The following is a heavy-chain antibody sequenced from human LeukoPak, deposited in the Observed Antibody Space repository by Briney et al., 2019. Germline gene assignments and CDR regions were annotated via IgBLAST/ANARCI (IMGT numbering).Heavy chain of an antibody. CDR3: AKYSGEVPDY. J-gene: IGHJ4*02. Sequence: PGASVKVSCTASGYTFNGYCMQWVRQAPGQGLEWMGWINPNNGCTKYAQTFKGRVPMTRAPSISTAYMELDRRRFRDPAVNYFAKYSGEVPDYWGQGTLVTVSS. V-gene: IGHV1-2*02. D-gene: IGHD2-15*01. CDR2: INPNNGCT. CDR1: GYTFNGYC.